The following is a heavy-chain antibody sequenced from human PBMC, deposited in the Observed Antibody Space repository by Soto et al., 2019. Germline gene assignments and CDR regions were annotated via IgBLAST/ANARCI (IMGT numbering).Heavy chain of an antibody. J-gene: IGHJ6*02. CDR3: ARLPHYYYYGMDV. Sequence: GESLKISCKGSGYSFTSYCIGWVRQMPGKGLEWMGIIYPGDSDTRYSPSFQGQVTISADKSISTAYLQWSSLKASDTAMYYCARLPHYYYYGMDVWGHGTTVTV. CDR1: GYSFTSYC. CDR2: IYPGDSDT. V-gene: IGHV5-51*01.